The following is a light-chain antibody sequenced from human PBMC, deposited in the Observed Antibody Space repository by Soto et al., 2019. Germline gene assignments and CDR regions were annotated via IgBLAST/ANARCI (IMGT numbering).Light chain of an antibody. V-gene: IGKV3-15*01. CDR3: QQYNNWPRT. J-gene: IGKJ5*01. CDR2: SAS. Sequence: EIVMTQSPATLSVSPWERATLSCRASQSVSSDLAWYHQKPGQAPRLLIYSASTRATGIPARFSGSGSGTEFTLTINSLQSEDFAVYYCQQYNNWPRTFGQGTRLEIK. CDR1: QSVSSD.